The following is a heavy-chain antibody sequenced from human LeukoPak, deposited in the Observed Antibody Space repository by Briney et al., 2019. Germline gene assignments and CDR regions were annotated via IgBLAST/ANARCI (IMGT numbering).Heavy chain of an antibody. V-gene: IGHV3-30-3*01. D-gene: IGHD3-22*01. CDR1: GFTFSSYA. CDR2: ISYDGSNK. J-gene: IGHJ5*02. Sequence: PGGSLRLSCAASGFTFSSYAMHWFRQAPGKGLERVAVISYDGSNKYYADSVKGRFTISRDNSKNTLYLQMNSLRAEDTAVYYCARDYYDSSAPIPFDPWGQGTLVTVSS. CDR3: ARDYYDSSAPIPFDP.